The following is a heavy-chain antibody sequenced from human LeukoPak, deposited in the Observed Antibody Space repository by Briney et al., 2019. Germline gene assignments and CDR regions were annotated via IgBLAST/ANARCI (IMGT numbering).Heavy chain of an antibody. CDR3: AGGIAVAGLL. Sequence: SETLSLTCAVYGGSFSGYYWNWIRQPPGKGLEWIGEINHSGSTNYNPSLKSRVTISIDTSKNQFSPKLSSVTAADTAVYYCAGGIAVAGLLWGQGTLVTVSS. D-gene: IGHD6-19*01. CDR1: GGSFSGYY. J-gene: IGHJ4*02. CDR2: INHSGST. V-gene: IGHV4-34*01.